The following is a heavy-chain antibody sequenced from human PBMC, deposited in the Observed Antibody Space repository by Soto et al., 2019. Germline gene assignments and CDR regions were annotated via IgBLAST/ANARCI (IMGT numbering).Heavy chain of an antibody. J-gene: IGHJ4*02. Sequence: ASVKVSCRVSGYTLTELSIHWVRQAPGKGLEWIGGFDPDEGETIYSQKFEGRVTMTEETSTDTAYIELSSLRSEDTAVYYCSTSAIFGVVMVWGQGTLVTVSS. CDR2: FDPDEGET. V-gene: IGHV1-24*01. CDR3: STSAIFGVVMV. CDR1: GYTLTELS. D-gene: IGHD3-3*01.